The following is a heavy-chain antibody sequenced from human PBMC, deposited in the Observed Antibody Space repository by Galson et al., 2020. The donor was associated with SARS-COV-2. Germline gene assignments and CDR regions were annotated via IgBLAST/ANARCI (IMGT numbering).Heavy chain of an antibody. Sequence: HGESLKISCKGSGYSFTSYWLSWVRQMPGKGLEWMGRIDPSDSYTNYSPSFQGHVTISADKSISTAYLQWSSLKASDTAMYYCASGVGARDYYYGMDVWGQGTTVTVSS. V-gene: IGHV5-10-1*01. CDR1: GYSFTSYW. CDR3: ASGVGARDYYYGMDV. CDR2: IDPSDSYT. D-gene: IGHD3-16*01. J-gene: IGHJ6*02.